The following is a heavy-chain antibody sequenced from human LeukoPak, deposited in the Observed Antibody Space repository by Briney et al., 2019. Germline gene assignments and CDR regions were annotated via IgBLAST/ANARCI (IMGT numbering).Heavy chain of an antibody. D-gene: IGHD3-9*01. Sequence: SETLSLTCAVYGGSITGYYWSWIRQTPGRGLEWVGEIHYTGATSYNPSLKSRATISTDTSKNQFSLRLSSVTAADTAVYYCARGNILTGYCFDFWGQGALVTVS. CDR1: GGSITGYY. V-gene: IGHV4-34*01. CDR3: ARGNILTGYCFDF. J-gene: IGHJ4*02. CDR2: IHYTGAT.